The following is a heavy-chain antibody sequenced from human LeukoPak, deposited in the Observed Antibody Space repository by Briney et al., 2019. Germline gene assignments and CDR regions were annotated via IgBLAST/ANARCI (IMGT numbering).Heavy chain of an antibody. J-gene: IGHJ3*02. Sequence: GASVKVSCKASGYTFTSYGISWVRQAPGQGLEWMGWISAYNGNTNYAQKLQGRVTMTTDTSTSTAYMELSSLRSEDTAVYYRAREGPSTPGFLGAFDIWGQGTMVTVSS. CDR2: ISAYNGNT. CDR3: AREGPSTPGFLGAFDI. V-gene: IGHV1-18*01. D-gene: IGHD2-15*01. CDR1: GYTFTSYG.